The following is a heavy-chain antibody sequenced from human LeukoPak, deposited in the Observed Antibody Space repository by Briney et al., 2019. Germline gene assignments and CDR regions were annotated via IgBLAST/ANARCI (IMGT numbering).Heavy chain of an antibody. J-gene: IGHJ5*02. CDR2: IYTSGST. D-gene: IGHD5-18*01. CDR1: GGSTSSYY. Sequence: SETLSLTCTVSGGSTSSYYWSWIRQPAGKGLEWIGRIYTSGSTNYNPSLKSRVTMSVDTSKNQFSLKLSSVTAADTAVYYCARTDSYANWFDPWGQGTLVTVSS. CDR3: ARTDSYANWFDP. V-gene: IGHV4-4*07.